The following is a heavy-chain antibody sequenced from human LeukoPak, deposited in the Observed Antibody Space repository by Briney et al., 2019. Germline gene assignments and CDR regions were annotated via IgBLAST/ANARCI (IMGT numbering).Heavy chain of an antibody. CDR1: GFTFSSYD. CDR2: IRGSGDTT. J-gene: IGHJ4*02. D-gene: IGHD3-10*01. V-gene: IGHV3-23*01. CDR3: AKVGGSGSCFDY. Sequence: GGSLRLSCAASGFTFSSYDMDWVRQAPGKGLEWVSAIRGSGDTTSYADSVKGRFTISRDNSKNTLYLQMNSLRAEDTAVYFCAKVGGSGSCFDYWGQGTLVTVSS.